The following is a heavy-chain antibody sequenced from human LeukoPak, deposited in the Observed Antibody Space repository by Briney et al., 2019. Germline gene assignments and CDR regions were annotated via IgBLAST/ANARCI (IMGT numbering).Heavy chain of an antibody. CDR2: IYRSGTT. J-gene: IGHJ4*02. Sequence: SETLSLTCTVSGASISSYYWSWIRQPPGKGLEWIGYIYRSGTTYSNPSLRSRASLSVDTSKNQFSLKLNSVTAADTAVYFCARHHPNVDYEDCWGQGTLVTVSS. CDR1: GASISSYY. V-gene: IGHV4-59*08. CDR3: ARHHPNVDYEDC. D-gene: IGHD4-17*01.